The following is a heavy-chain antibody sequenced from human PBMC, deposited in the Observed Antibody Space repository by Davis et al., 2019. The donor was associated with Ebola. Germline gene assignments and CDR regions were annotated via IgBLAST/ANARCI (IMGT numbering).Heavy chain of an antibody. CDR1: GGSISSSNW. V-gene: IGHV4-4*02. CDR2: IYHSGST. D-gene: IGHD3-3*01. Sequence: SETLSLTCAVSGGSISSSNWWSWVRQPPGKGLEWIGEIYHSGSTNYNPSLKSRVTISVDKSKNQFSLKLSSVTAADTAVYYCARDFWSGYYKDYYYGMDVWGQGTTVTVSS. J-gene: IGHJ6*02. CDR3: ARDFWSGYYKDYYYGMDV.